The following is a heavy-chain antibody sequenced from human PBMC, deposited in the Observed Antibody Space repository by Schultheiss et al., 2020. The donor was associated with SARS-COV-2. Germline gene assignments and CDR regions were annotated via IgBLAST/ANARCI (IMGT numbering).Heavy chain of an antibody. CDR2: IYSGGST. V-gene: IGHV3-66*04. J-gene: IGHJ4*02. CDR1: GFTFSSYA. D-gene: IGHD4-11*01. Sequence: GSLKISCSASGFTFSSYAMHWVRQAPGKGLEWVSVIYSGGSTYYADSVKGRFTISRDNSKNTLYLQMNSLRAEDTAVYYCARLNDYKGLSFWGQGTLVTVSS. CDR3: ARLNDYKGLSF.